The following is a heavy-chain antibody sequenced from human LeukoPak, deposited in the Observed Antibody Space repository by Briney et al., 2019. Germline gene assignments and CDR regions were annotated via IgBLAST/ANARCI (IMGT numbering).Heavy chain of an antibody. Sequence: SETLSLTCTVSGSSISSYYWSWIRQPPGKGLEWIGYIYYSGSTNYNPSLKSRVTISVDTSKNQFSLKLSSVTAADTAVYYCAPSGYSSSWNWFNPWGQETLVSVAS. J-gene: IGHJ5*02. CDR1: GSSISSYY. V-gene: IGHV4-59*01. CDR3: APSGYSSSWNWFNP. D-gene: IGHD6-13*01. CDR2: IYYSGST.